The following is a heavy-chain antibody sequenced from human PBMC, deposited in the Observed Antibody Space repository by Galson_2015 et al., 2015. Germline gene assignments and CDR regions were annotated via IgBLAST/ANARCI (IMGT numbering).Heavy chain of an antibody. J-gene: IGHJ6*02. CDR3: AREGYCSSTSCYQPPFYYYYYGMDV. CDR1: GGTFSSYA. D-gene: IGHD2-2*01. V-gene: IGHV1-69*13. CDR2: IIPIFGTA. Sequence: SVKVSCKASGGTFSSYAISWVRQAPGQGLEWMGGIIPIFGTANYAQKFQGRVTITADESTSTAYMELSSLRSEDTAVYYCAREGYCSSTSCYQPPFYYYYYGMDVWGQGTTVTVSS.